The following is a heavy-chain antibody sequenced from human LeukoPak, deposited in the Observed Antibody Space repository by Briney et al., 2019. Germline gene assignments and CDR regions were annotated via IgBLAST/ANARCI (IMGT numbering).Heavy chain of an antibody. CDR2: IYSGGST. V-gene: IGHV3-66*01. J-gene: IGHJ5*02. D-gene: IGHD3-22*01. CDR3: ARDRPTYYYDSSGYA. CDR1: GFTVSSNY. Sequence: PGGSLRLSCAASGFTVSSNYMSWVRQAPGKGLEWVSVIYSGGSTYYAHSVKGRFTISRDNSKNTLYLQMNSLRAEDTAVYYCARDRPTYYYDSSGYAWGQGTLVTVSS.